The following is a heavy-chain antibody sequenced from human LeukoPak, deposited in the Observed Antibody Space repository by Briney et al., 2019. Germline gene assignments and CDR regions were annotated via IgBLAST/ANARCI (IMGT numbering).Heavy chain of an antibody. CDR3: ARAGEWLVHFDY. J-gene: IGHJ4*02. CDR1: GYTFTNYY. D-gene: IGHD6-19*01. CDR2: INPSGGST. Sequence: ASVKVSCKASGYTFTNYYMHWVRQAPGQGLEWMGIINPSGGSTKYAQKFQGRVTMTRDTSTSTVYMELSSLRCEDTAVYYCARAGEWLVHFDYWGQGTLVTVSS. V-gene: IGHV1-46*01.